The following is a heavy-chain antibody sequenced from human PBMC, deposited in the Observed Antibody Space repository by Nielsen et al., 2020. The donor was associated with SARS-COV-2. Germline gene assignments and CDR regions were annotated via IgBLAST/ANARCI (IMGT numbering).Heavy chain of an antibody. D-gene: IGHD3-3*01. CDR2: IKQDGSEK. V-gene: IGHV3-7*01. CDR3: AREVRFLEWFSPMDV. Sequence: GGSLRLSCAASGFTFSSHWMSWVRQAPGKGLEWVANIKQDGSEKYYVDSVKGRFTISRDNAKNSLYLQMNSLRAEDTAVYYCAREVRFLEWFSPMDVWGQGTTVTVSS. J-gene: IGHJ6*02. CDR1: GFTFSSHW.